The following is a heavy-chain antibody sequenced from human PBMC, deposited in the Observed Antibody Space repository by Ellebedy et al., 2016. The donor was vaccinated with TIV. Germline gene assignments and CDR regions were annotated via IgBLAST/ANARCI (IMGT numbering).Heavy chain of an antibody. Sequence: AASVKVSCKTSGYTFTSYGISWVRQAPGQGLEWMGWISTYNGNTNYAQNLQGRVTMTRDTSTSTAYMELRSLRSDDTAVYYCAKVVTAVGKHSLDYWGQGTLVTVSS. J-gene: IGHJ4*02. CDR2: ISTYNGNT. D-gene: IGHD6-13*01. CDR3: AKVVTAVGKHSLDY. V-gene: IGHV1-18*01. CDR1: GYTFTSYG.